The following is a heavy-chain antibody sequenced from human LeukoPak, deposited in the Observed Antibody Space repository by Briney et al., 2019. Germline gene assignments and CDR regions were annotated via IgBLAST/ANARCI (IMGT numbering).Heavy chain of an antibody. V-gene: IGHV1-69*04. J-gene: IGHJ3*02. CDR3: TRDRTYYYDRVSPEDAFDI. Sequence: ASVKVSCKASGGTFSSYTISWVRQAPGQGLEWMGRIIPIFGIANYAQKFQGRVTITADKSTSTAYMELSSLRSEDTAVYYCTRDRTYYYDRVSPEDAFDIWGQGTMVTVSS. D-gene: IGHD3-22*01. CDR2: IIPIFGIA. CDR1: GGTFSSYT.